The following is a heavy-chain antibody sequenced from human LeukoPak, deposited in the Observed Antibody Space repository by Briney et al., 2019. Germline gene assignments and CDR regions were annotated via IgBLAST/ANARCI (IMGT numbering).Heavy chain of an antibody. V-gene: IGHV4-59*01. D-gene: IGHD2-15*01. J-gene: IGHJ2*01. CDR3: ARDRGYCSGGSCYPSVFDL. CDR2: IYYSGST. Sequence: SETLSLTCAVYGGSFSGYYWSWIRQPPGKGLEWIGYIYYSGSTNYNPSLKSRVTISVDTSKNQFSLKLSSVTAADTAVYYCARDRGYCSGGSCYPSVFDLWGRGTLVTVSS. CDR1: GGSFSGYY.